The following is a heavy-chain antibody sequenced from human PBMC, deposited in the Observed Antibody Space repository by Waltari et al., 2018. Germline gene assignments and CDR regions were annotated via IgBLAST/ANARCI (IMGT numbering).Heavy chain of an antibody. D-gene: IGHD4-17*01. J-gene: IGHJ4*02. V-gene: IGHV4-38-2*01. Sequence: QVQLQESGPGLVKPSETLSLTRGVAGYSINRGFYWAWIRQPPGKGREGIGSVYYGGTTYFNSSLNSRATISKDASENQFSLRLRFVTAADTAVYFCVARPTVTNSRYFDSWGQGILVIVSS. CDR1: GYSINRGFY. CDR3: VARPTVTNSRYFDS. CDR2: VYYGGTT.